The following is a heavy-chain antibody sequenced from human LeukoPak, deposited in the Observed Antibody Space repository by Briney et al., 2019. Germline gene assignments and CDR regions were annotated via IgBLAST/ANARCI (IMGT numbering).Heavy chain of an antibody. CDR1: GFTFSNYA. V-gene: IGHV3-23*01. D-gene: IGHD6-25*01. J-gene: IGHJ4*02. CDR3: AKDVLGGYSYFDY. Sequence: PGGSLRLSCAASGFTFSNYAMSWVRQAPGKGLEWVSAVSGSGGSTYYADSVKGRFTISRDNSKNTLCLQMKSLRAEDTAVYYCAKDVLGGYSYFDYWGQGTLVTVSS. CDR2: VSGSGGST.